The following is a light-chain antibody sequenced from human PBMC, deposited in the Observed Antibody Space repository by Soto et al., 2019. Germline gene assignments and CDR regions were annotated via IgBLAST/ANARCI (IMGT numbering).Light chain of an antibody. CDR3: QQYSIWRT. Sequence: EFVLTQSPGTLSLSPGEGATLSCRASQSVSSSYLAWYQQKPGQAPRLLIYGASTRATGIPARFSGSGSGTEFTLTISSLQSEDFAVYYCQQYSIWRTFGQGTKVDNK. CDR1: QSVSSSY. V-gene: IGKV3-15*01. CDR2: GAS. J-gene: IGKJ1*01.